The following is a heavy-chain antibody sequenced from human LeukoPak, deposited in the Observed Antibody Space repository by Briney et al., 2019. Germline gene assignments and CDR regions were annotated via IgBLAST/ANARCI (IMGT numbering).Heavy chain of an antibody. CDR2: INPSSGGT. J-gene: IGHJ4*02. CDR1: GYTFTDYF. Sequence: ASVKVSCKASGYTFTDYFMHWVRQAPGQRLEWMGWINPSSGGTNYAQRFQGRVTMTRDTSISTAYMELSRLRSDDTAVYYCARDLGIYCSSISCPFDFGGQGTLVTVSS. D-gene: IGHD2-2*01. CDR3: ARDLGIYCSSISCPFDF. V-gene: IGHV1-2*02.